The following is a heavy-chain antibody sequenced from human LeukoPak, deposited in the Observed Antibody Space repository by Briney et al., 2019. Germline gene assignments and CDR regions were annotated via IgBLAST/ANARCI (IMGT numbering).Heavy chain of an antibody. CDR2: IKQDGSEK. J-gene: IGHJ4*02. CDR3: ARQLYLTFDY. CDR1: GFTFNNYW. V-gene: IGHV3-7*01. D-gene: IGHD2-2*02. Sequence: QPGGSLRLSCAASGFTFNNYWMTWVRQAPGMGLEWVANIKQDGSEKYYVDSVKGRFTISRDNAKNSLYLQMNSLRAEDTAVYYCARQLYLTFDYWGQGTLVTVSS.